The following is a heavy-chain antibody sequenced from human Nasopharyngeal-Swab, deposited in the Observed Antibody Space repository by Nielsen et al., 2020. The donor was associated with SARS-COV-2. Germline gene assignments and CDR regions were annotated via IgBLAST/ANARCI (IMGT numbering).Heavy chain of an antibody. CDR2: INTDGRRT. D-gene: IGHD4-23*01. CDR3: ARDLGGFGGY. V-gene: IGHV3-74*01. CDR1: GFSFSTFW. Sequence: GGSLRLSCAASGFSFSTFWMHWVRQVPGEGLVWVSRINTDGRRTNYAESVKGRFTISRGNVKNMLYLQMNNLRPEDTAMYYCARDLGGFGGYWGQGTLATVSS. J-gene: IGHJ4*02.